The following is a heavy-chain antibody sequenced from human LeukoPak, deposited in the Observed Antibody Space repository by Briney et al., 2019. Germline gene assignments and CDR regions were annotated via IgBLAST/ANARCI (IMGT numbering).Heavy chain of an antibody. CDR2: INPSGGST. V-gene: IGHV1-46*01. D-gene: IGHD3-9*01. Sequence: GASVEVSCKASGYTFTSYYMHWVRQAPGQGLEWMGIINPSGGSTSYAQKFQGRVTMTRDTSTSTVYMELSSLRSEDTAVYYCARERGSYDMYYWGQGTLVTVSS. CDR3: ARERGSYDMYY. CDR1: GYTFTSYY. J-gene: IGHJ4*02.